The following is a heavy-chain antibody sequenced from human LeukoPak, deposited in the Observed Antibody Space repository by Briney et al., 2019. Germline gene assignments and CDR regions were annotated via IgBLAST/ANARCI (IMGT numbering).Heavy chain of an antibody. Sequence: SQTLCLTCTVSGGSISSGGYYWGCIRQHPGKGLEWIGYIYYSGRTYYNPSLKSRVTISVDTSKNQFSLNLSSATAADTAVYYCARALPRYCDILTGSAFDYWGQGTLVTVSS. J-gene: IGHJ4*02. CDR3: ARALPRYCDILTGSAFDY. CDR1: GGSISSGGYY. CDR2: IYYSGRT. V-gene: IGHV4-31*03. D-gene: IGHD3-9*01.